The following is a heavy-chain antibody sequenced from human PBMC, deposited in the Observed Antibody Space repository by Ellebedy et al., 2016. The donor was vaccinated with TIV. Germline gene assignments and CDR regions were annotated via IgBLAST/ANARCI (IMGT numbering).Heavy chain of an antibody. CDR1: GYSFTSYW. D-gene: IGHD6-19*01. Sequence: GESLKISCTGSGYSFTSYWIGWVRQMPGKGLEWMGIIYPADSDIRYSPSFQCHATMSADWSITTAYLHWNSLKASDTAIYYCARRGSSGWVDYWGQGTLVTVSS. CDR2: IYPADSDI. V-gene: IGHV5-51*01. CDR3: ARRGSSGWVDY. J-gene: IGHJ4*02.